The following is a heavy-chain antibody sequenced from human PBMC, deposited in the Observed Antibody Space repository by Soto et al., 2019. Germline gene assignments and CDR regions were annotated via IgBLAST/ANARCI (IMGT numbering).Heavy chain of an antibody. V-gene: IGHV3-30*18. CDR1: GFTFSSYG. D-gene: IGHD3-22*01. CDR2: ISDDGSNK. CDR3: AKDSVGARSGYAILPDY. Sequence: QVQLVESGGGVVQPGRSLRLSCAASGFTFSSYGMHWVRQAPGKGLEWVAVISDDGSNKYYADSVKGRFTISRDNSKNTLYLQMNSLRAEDTAVYYCAKDSVGARSGYAILPDYWGQGTLVTVSS. J-gene: IGHJ4*02.